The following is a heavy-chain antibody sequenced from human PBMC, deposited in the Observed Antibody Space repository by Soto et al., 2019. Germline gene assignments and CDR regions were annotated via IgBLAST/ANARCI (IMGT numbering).Heavy chain of an antibody. V-gene: IGHV4-59*01. CDR3: ARVYSSSWYPPSYYYYYGMDV. CDR1: GGSISSYY. D-gene: IGHD6-13*01. Sequence: LSLTCTVSGGSISSYYWSWIRQPPGKGLEWIGYIYYSGSTNYNPSLKSRVTISVDTSKNQFSLKLSSVTAADTAVYYCARVYSSSWYPPSYYYYYGMDVWGQGTTVTVS. J-gene: IGHJ6*02. CDR2: IYYSGST.